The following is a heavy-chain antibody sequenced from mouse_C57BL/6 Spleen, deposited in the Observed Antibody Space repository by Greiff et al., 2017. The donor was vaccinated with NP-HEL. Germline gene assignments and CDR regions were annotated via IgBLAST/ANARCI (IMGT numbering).Heavy chain of an antibody. CDR1: GYTFTDYY. D-gene: IGHD2-5*01. Sequence: EVQLQQSGPELVKPGASVKISCKASGYTFTDYYMNWVKQSHGKSLEWIGDINPNNGGTSYNQKFKGKATLTVDKSSSTAYMELRSLTSEDSAVYYCARSGANYSNYGAYWGQGTLVTVSA. CDR3: ARSGANYSNYGAY. CDR2: INPNNGGT. V-gene: IGHV1-26*01. J-gene: IGHJ3*01.